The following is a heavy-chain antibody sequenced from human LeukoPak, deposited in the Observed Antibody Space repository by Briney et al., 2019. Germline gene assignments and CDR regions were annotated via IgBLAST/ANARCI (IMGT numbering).Heavy chain of an antibody. D-gene: IGHD6-13*01. CDR3: AKDLEAAAGTKSYYGMDV. Sequence: GGSLRLSCAASGFTFDDYAMHWVRQAPGKGLEWVSGISWNSGSIGYADSVKGRFTISRDNAKNSLYLQMNSLRAEDTALYYCAKDLEAAAGTKSYYGMDVWGQGTTVTVSS. J-gene: IGHJ6*02. CDR2: ISWNSGSI. V-gene: IGHV3-9*01. CDR1: GFTFDDYA.